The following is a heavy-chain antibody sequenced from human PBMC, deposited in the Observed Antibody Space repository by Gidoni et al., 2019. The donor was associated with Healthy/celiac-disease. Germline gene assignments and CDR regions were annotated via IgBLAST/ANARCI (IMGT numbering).Heavy chain of an antibody. CDR3: ARDLRLREHYYGMDV. CDR2: IYYSGST. Sequence: QVQLQESGPGLVKPSETLSLTCTVSGGSIRSYYQCWIRQPPGKGLERIGYIYYSGSTNYNPSLKSRVTISVDTSKNQFAMKLRYVNAADTAVYYRARDLRLREHYYGMDVWGQGTTVTVSS. J-gene: IGHJ6*02. D-gene: IGHD5-12*01. V-gene: IGHV4-59*01. CDR1: GGSIRSYY.